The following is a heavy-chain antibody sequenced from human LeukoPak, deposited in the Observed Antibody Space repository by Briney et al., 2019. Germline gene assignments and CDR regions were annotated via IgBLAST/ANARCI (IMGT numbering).Heavy chain of an antibody. J-gene: IGHJ4*02. CDR1: GFTFSSYE. D-gene: IGHD6-13*01. CDR3: ATSRGSWPDYFDY. Sequence: GGSLRLSCAASGFTFSSYEMNWVRQAPGKGLDWVSYISTSGSTIYYADSVKGRFTISRDDAKNSLYLQMNSLRAEDTAVYYCATSRGSWPDYFDYWGQGTLVTVSS. CDR2: ISTSGSTI. V-gene: IGHV3-48*03.